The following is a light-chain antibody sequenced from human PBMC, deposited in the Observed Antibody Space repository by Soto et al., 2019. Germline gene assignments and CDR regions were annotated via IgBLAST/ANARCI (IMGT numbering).Light chain of an antibody. CDR2: DVT. Sequence: QSALTQPRSVSGSPGQSVTISCTGTSGDVGFYDYVSWYQQHPGKAPKLMIYDVTKRPSGVPDRFSGSKSGNTASLTISGLQAEDEADYYCCSYAGSLWVFGGGTQLTVL. CDR3: CSYAGSLWV. V-gene: IGLV2-11*01. CDR1: SGDVGFYDY. J-gene: IGLJ3*02.